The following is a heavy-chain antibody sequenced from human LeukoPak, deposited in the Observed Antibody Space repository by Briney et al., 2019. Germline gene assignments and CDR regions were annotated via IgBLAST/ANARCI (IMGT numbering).Heavy chain of an antibody. CDR3: ARDITMIVVGDAFDI. V-gene: IGHV4-4*07. Sequence: SETLSLTCTVSGGSISSYYWNWIRQPAGKGLEWIGRVYTSGSTNYNPSLKSRVTMSVDTSKNQFSLKLSSVTAADTAVYYCARDITMIVVGDAFDIWGQGTMVTVSS. CDR2: VYTSGST. CDR1: GGSISSYY. D-gene: IGHD3-22*01. J-gene: IGHJ3*02.